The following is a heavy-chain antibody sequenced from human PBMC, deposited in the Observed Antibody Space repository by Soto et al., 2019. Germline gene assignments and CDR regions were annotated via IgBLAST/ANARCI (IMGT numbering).Heavy chain of an antibody. V-gene: IGHV1-69*01. D-gene: IGHD5-12*01. CDR1: GGTVSSYG. CDR3: ARSFAEYSGYDHWFCDL. J-gene: IGHJ2*01. CDR2: IIPLFGTP. Sequence: QVQLVQSGAEVKKPGSSVKVSCKASGGTVSSYGISWVRQAPGQGLDWMGGIIPLFGTPKYAQKFQVKVAITADESTNTVYMELSSLTSEDTAVYYCARSFAEYSGYDHWFCDLWGPGTRLTVSS.